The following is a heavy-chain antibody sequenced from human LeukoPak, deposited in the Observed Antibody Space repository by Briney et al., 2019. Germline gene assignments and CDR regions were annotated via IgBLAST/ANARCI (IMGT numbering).Heavy chain of an antibody. CDR3: AKPREGSYPYWYFDL. V-gene: IGHV3-23*01. CDR1: GFTFSSFA. Sequence: GGSLRLSCAASGFTFSSFAMSWVRQPPGKGLEWVSGISGSGGSTYYADSVKGRFTISRDNSKNTLYLQMKSLRAEDTAVYYCAKPREGSYPYWYFDLWGRGTLVTVSS. J-gene: IGHJ2*01. D-gene: IGHD1-26*01. CDR2: ISGSGGST.